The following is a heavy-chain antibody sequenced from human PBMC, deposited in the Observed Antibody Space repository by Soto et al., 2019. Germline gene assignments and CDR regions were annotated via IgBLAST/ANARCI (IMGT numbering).Heavy chain of an antibody. Sequence: GXSGKVSCKASGGSFTYTLSWVRQAPGQGLEWMGGIIPIFGTANYAQKFQGRVTITADESTKTAYMELSTLRSEDTAVYYCARLHSHGTYGMDVWGQGTKVTVYS. CDR1: GGSFTYT. CDR2: IIPIFGTA. V-gene: IGHV1-69*13. D-gene: IGHD5-18*01. J-gene: IGHJ6*02. CDR3: ARLHSHGTYGMDV.